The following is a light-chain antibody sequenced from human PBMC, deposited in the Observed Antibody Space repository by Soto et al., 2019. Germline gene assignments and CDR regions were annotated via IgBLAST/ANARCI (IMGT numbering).Light chain of an antibody. CDR3: QQYNSWPPWT. Sequence: EIVMTQSPATLSLSPGERATLSCRASQSVSNNFAWYQQKPGQAPSLLIYGASTSATGIPARLSSSGSGTEVTLIISSLQSEDFAVYYCQQYNSWPPWTFGPGTKVEFK. V-gene: IGKV3-15*01. CDR2: GAS. CDR1: QSVSNN. J-gene: IGKJ1*01.